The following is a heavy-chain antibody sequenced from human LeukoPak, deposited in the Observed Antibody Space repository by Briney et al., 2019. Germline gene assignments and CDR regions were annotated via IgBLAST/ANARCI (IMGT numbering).Heavy chain of an antibody. CDR2: IRYDGSNK. CDR3: AKDRCSNGIGCYYYYMDV. V-gene: IGHV3-30*02. D-gene: IGHD2-8*01. CDR1: GFTFSSYG. Sequence: GGSLRLSCAASGFTFSSYGMYWVRQAPGKGLEWVAFIRYDGSNKYYADSVKGRFSISRDSSKNILYLQMNSLRAEDTAVYYCAKDRCSNGIGCYYYYMDVWGKGTTVTISS. J-gene: IGHJ6*03.